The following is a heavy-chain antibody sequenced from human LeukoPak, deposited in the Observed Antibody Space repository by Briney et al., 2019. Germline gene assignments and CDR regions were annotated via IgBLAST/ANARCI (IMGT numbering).Heavy chain of an antibody. V-gene: IGHV3-9*01. CDR3: AKDIKQYCTNGVCYTVAFDY. CDR2: ISWNSGSI. D-gene: IGHD2-8*01. CDR1: GFTFDDYA. Sequence: PGRSLRLSCAASGFTFDDYAMHWVRQAPGKGLEWVSGISWNSGSIGYADSVKGRFTISRDNAKNSLYLQMNSLRAEDTALYYCAKDIKQYCTNGVCYTVAFDYWGQGTLVTVSS. J-gene: IGHJ4*02.